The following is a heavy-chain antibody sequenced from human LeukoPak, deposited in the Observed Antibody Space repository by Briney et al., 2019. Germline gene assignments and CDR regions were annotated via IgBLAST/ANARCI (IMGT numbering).Heavy chain of an antibody. Sequence: PGGSLRLSCAASGFTFSSYGMHWVRQAPGKGLEWVAVISYDGGNKYYADSVKGRFTISRDNSKNTLYLQMNSLRAEDTAVYYCAKEATYYDILTGYRNEYYFDYWGQGTLVTVSS. V-gene: IGHV3-30*18. CDR1: GFTFSSYG. J-gene: IGHJ4*02. CDR3: AKEATYYDILTGYRNEYYFDY. CDR2: ISYDGGNK. D-gene: IGHD3-9*01.